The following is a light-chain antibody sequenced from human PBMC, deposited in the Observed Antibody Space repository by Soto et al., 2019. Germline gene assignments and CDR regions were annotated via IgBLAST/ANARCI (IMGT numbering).Light chain of an antibody. Sequence: QSVLTQPPSASGTPGQRVTISCSGSSSNIGSHYVYWYQQLPGTAPKLLIYRNNQRPSGVPDRFSGSKSGTSASLAISGLRSEDEADYYCAAWDDSLSGPDWVFGGGTQLTVL. CDR2: RNN. J-gene: IGLJ3*02. CDR1: SSNIGSHY. CDR3: AAWDDSLSGPDWV. V-gene: IGLV1-47*01.